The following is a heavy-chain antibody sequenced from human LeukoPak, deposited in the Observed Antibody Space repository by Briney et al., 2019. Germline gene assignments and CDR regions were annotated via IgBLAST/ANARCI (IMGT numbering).Heavy chain of an antibody. J-gene: IGHJ4*02. CDR3: ASHAGIAAAGRVFDF. CDR1: GFTFSDHF. Sequence: GGSLRLSCAASGFTFSDHFMDWVRQAPGKGLEWVGRTRNKANSYTTEYAASVKGTFTISRDDSKNSLYLQMNGLKTEDTAVYYCASHAGIAAAGRVFDFWGQGTLVIVSS. D-gene: IGHD6-13*01. V-gene: IGHV3-72*01. CDR2: TRNKANSYTT.